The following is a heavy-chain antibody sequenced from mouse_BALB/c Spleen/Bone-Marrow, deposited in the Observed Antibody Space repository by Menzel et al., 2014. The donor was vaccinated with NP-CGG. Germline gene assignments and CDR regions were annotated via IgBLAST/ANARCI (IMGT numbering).Heavy chain of an antibody. J-gene: IGHJ2*01. CDR1: GYAFSNYW. CDR2: IFPGDGDT. D-gene: IGHD2-2*01. CDR3: ARSNYGYDVYFDY. V-gene: IGHV1-80*01. Sequence: VQLQQSGAELVRPGSSVKISCKASGYAFSNYWVNWVKQRPGQGLEWIGQIFPGDGDTNYNGKFKGKATLTADKSSSTAYMQLNSLTSEDSAVYFCARSNYGYDVYFDYWGLGTTLTVSS.